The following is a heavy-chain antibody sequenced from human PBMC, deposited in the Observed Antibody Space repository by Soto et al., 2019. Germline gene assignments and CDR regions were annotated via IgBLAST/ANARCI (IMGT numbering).Heavy chain of an antibody. V-gene: IGHV3-30-3*01. Sequence: QVQLVESGGGVVQPGRSLRLSCAASGFTFTTYVMHWVRQAPGKGLEWVAGISIDGGSQHYTDSVKGRFTISRDNFKNSLYVQMNSLRDEDTAVYYCAREDASSGHAGTFQHWGQGTLVTVSS. CDR3: AREDASSGHAGTFQH. CDR2: ISIDGGSQ. D-gene: IGHD3-22*01. J-gene: IGHJ1*01. CDR1: GFTFTTYV.